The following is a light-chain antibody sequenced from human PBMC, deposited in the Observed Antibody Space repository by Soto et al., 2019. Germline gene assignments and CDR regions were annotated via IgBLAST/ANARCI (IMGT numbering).Light chain of an antibody. J-gene: IGKJ5*01. CDR1: QSVGTY. Sequence: EILLTQSPATLSLSPGEGATLSCRSSQSVGTYLAWYQQRPGQAPRLLIYDASNRATGIPARFSGSGSGTDFTLTISSLEPEDFAVYHCQQRSSWPPITFGQGTRLEI. V-gene: IGKV3-11*01. CDR2: DAS. CDR3: QQRSSWPPIT.